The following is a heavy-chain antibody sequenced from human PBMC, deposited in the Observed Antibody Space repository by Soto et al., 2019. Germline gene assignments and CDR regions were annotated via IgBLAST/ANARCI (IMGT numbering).Heavy chain of an antibody. CDR3: ARFXGSGFDY. CDR1: GFTFSTDS. D-gene: IGHD6-19*01. CDR2: ISTSGATR. Sequence: EVQLVESGGGLVQPGGSLRLSCVASGFTFSTDSMNWVRQAPGKGLKWVAHISTSGATRYYADSVKGRFTISRDNAKTXXXXXXXXXXXXXXXXXYCARFXGSGFDYWGQGTLVTVSS. J-gene: IGHJ4*02. V-gene: IGHV3-48*01.